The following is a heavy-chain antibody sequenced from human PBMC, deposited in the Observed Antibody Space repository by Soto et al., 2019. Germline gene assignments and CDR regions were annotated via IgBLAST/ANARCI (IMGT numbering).Heavy chain of an antibody. V-gene: IGHV2-5*02. CDR3: AHRRPPLGDWGGGYFDY. J-gene: IGHJ4*02. D-gene: IGHD2-21*02. Sequence: QITLKESGPVRVKPTQTLALTCTFSGFSLTTSGVGVGWIRQPPGKALEWLAFIYWDDDKRYSPSLKSRLTLTQDTAKNQVVLTMTHMAPVDTATYSGAHRRPPLGDWGGGYFDYWGQGTLVTVSS. CDR2: IYWDDDK. CDR1: GFSLTTSGVG.